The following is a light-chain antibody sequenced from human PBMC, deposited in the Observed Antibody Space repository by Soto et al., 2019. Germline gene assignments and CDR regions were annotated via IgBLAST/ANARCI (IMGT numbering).Light chain of an antibody. J-gene: IGKJ2*01. CDR2: AAS. CDR3: HQSDSTPYP. V-gene: IGKV1-39*01. CDR1: QSMSTF. Sequence: DIQMTQSPSSLSASVGDRVTINCRASQSMSTFLNWYQQKPGQAPKVLISAASTLQSGVPSRFSGRGSGTDFTLTISSLQPEDFATYYCHQSDSTPYPFGQGTTLETK.